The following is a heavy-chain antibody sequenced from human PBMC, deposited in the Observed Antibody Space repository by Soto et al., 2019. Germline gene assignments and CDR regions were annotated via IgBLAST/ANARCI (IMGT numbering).Heavy chain of an antibody. V-gene: IGHV1-46*04. J-gene: IGHJ4*02. D-gene: IGHD6-6*01. CDR2: LSLSGGIA. CDR3: ARAPYSRSSFRFDY. Sequence: QVQLVQSGAEVKRPGASVKLSCKASGFSFSIYFIHWVRQAPVRGLEWVVILSLSGGIANYAQKVHGRVARYREKATNKVFMELSSLRSEDTAVYYCARAPYSRSSFRFDYWWQGSLVTVSS. CDR1: GFSFSIYF.